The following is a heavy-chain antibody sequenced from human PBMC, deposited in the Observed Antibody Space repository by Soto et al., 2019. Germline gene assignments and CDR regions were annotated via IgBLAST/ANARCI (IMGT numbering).Heavy chain of an antibody. CDR1: GFSFDNFP. V-gene: IGHV3-9*01. CDR3: TKVDAFDF. CDR2: LSWNSESI. Sequence: PGGSLRLSCAASGFSFDNFPMHWVRQAPGKGLEWVAGLSWNSESIGYADSVKGRFTISRDNAKNSLYLQMDSLRTEDTALYYCTKVDAFDFWGQGTQVTVSS. J-gene: IGHJ3*01.